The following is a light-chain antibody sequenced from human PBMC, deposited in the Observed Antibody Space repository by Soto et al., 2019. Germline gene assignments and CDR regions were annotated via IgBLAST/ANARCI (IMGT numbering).Light chain of an antibody. Sequence: EIVLTQSPGTLSLSPGERATLACRASQSVSSKYLAWYQQKPGQAPSLLIYGASSRATGIPDRFSGSGSGTDFTLTISRLEPEDFAVYYCQHYGDSPRFTFGPGTKVDI. CDR2: GAS. CDR3: QHYGDSPRFT. J-gene: IGKJ3*01. CDR1: QSVSSKY. V-gene: IGKV3-20*01.